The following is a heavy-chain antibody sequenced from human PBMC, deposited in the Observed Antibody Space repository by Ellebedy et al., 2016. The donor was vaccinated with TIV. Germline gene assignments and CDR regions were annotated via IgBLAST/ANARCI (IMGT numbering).Heavy chain of an antibody. CDR1: GYTFTNYG. Sequence: ASVKVSCKASGYTFTNYGISWVRQAPGQGLEWMGWISGYNGNTNYAQKLQGRVTMTTATSTSTAYMELRSLKSDDTAAYYCAIDYANSGYYYGRTPGAFDIWGQGTMVTVSS. V-gene: IGHV1-18*04. J-gene: IGHJ3*02. CDR2: ISGYNGNT. D-gene: IGHD3-22*01. CDR3: AIDYANSGYYYGRTPGAFDI.